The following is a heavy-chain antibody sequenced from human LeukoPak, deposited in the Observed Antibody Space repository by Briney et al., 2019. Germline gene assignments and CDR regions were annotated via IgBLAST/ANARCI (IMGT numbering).Heavy chain of an antibody. CDR3: ARDISRYYDILTGYYPIYYFDY. Sequence: GASVKVSCKASGYTFTGYYMHWVRQAPGQGLEWMGWINPNSGGTNYVQKFQGRVTMTRDTSISTAYMELSRLRSDDTAVYYCARDISRYYDILTGYYPIYYFDYWGQGTLVTVSS. J-gene: IGHJ4*02. CDR2: INPNSGGT. D-gene: IGHD3-9*01. CDR1: GYTFTGYY. V-gene: IGHV1-2*02.